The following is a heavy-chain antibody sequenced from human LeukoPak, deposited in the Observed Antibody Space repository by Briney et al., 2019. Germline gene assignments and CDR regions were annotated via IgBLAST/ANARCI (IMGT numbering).Heavy chain of an antibody. CDR3: ARVIVGATPYYDYYMDV. Sequence: GASVKVSCKASGYTFTSYDINWVRQATGQGLEWMGWMNPNSGNTGYAQKFQGRVTITRNTSISTAYMELSSLRSEDTAVYYCARVIVGATPYYDYYMDVWGKGTTVTISS. CDR2: MNPNSGNT. V-gene: IGHV1-8*03. CDR1: GYTFTSYD. J-gene: IGHJ6*03. D-gene: IGHD1-26*01.